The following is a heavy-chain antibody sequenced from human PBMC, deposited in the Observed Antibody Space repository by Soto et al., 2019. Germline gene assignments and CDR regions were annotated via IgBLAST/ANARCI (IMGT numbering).Heavy chain of an antibody. V-gene: IGHV1-69*13. D-gene: IGHD3-22*01. CDR1: GGTFSSYA. Sequence: SVKVSCKASGGTFSSYAISWVRQAPGQGLEWMGGIIPIFGTANYAQKFQGRVTITADESTSTAYMELSSLRSEDTAVYYCARDHGLYYYDSSGYYPAAYWGQGTLVTVSS. CDR3: ARDHGLYYYDSSGYYPAAY. J-gene: IGHJ4*02. CDR2: IIPIFGTA.